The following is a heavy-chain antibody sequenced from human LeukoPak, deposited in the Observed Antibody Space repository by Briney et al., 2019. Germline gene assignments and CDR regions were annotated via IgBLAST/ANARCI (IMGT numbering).Heavy chain of an antibody. CDR3: TKDISSGRPAPYGMDV. Sequence: HPGGSLRLSCAASGFTVSSNYMSWVRQPPGKGLEWVSAINWNSDTIHYADSVRGRFTISRDNAKNTLYLQMNSLRVEDTAFYFCTKDISSGRPAPYGMDVWGHGTTVTVSS. J-gene: IGHJ6*02. CDR1: GFTVSSNY. D-gene: IGHD3-10*01. V-gene: IGHV3-9*01. CDR2: INWNSDTI.